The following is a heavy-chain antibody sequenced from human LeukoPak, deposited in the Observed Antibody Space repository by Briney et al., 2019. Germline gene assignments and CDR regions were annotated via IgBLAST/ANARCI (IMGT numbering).Heavy chain of an antibody. D-gene: IGHD1-1*01. CDR3: ARHPYNDWNEEIYFDY. J-gene: IGHJ4*02. CDR1: GFTFSSYS. CDR2: ISSSSSYI. V-gene: IGHV3-21*01. Sequence: GGSLRLSCAASGFTFSSYSMNWVRQAPGKGLEWVSSISSSSSYIYYADSVKGRFTISRDNAKNSLYLQMNSLRAEDTAVYYCARHPYNDWNEEIYFDYWGQGTLVTVSS.